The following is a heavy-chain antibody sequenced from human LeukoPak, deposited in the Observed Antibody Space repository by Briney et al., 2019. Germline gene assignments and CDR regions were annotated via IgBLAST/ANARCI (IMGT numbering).Heavy chain of an antibody. Sequence: PGGSLRLSCAASGLTFDDYGMGWVRQAPGKGLEWVSAINWNGSSTGYADSVRGRFTISRDNAKNSLYLRMNSLGAEDTAFYYCARPVTTAYYFDYWGQGTLVAVSS. J-gene: IGHJ4*02. CDR2: INWNGSST. V-gene: IGHV3-20*04. D-gene: IGHD4-17*01. CDR1: GLTFDDYG. CDR3: ARPVTTAYYFDY.